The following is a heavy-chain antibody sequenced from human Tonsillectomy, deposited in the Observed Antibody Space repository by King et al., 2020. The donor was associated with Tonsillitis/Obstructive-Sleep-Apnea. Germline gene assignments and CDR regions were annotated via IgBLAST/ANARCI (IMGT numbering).Heavy chain of an antibody. Sequence: VQLVESGGGLVQPGGSLRLSCAASGFTFSRYSMNWVRQAPGKGLECVSYISTITISYADSVKGRFTISRDNAKNSLYLQMDSLRDEDTALYYCARDHDWSFDYWGQGTLVTVSS. CDR2: ISTITI. D-gene: IGHD3-9*01. CDR1: GFTFSRYS. V-gene: IGHV3-48*02. J-gene: IGHJ4*02. CDR3: ARDHDWSFDY.